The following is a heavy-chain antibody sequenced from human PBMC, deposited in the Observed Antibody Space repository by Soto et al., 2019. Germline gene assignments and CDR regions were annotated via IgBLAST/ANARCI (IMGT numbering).Heavy chain of an antibody. Sequence: SETLSLTCAVSGYSISSGYFWGWIRQPPGKGLEWIGNIYHSGAAYYNPSLKSRVSISVDTSKNQISLKVTSVTAADTAVYYCARGGRSYKLPYYYYGMDVWAQGTTVTVS. J-gene: IGHJ6*02. CDR1: GYSISSGYF. D-gene: IGHD2-2*02. CDR2: IYHSGAA. CDR3: ARGGRSYKLPYYYYGMDV. V-gene: IGHV4-38-2*01.